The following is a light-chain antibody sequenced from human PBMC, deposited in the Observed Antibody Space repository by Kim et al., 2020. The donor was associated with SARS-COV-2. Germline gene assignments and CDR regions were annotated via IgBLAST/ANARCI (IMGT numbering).Light chain of an antibody. J-gene: IGKJ1*01. CDR1: QSISSY. CDR2: AAS. CDR3: QQSYSTPPT. V-gene: IGKV1-39*01. Sequence: DIQMTQSPSSLSASVGDRATITCRASQSISSYLNWYQQKPGKAPNLLIYAASSLQSGVPSRFSGSGSGTDFTLTISSLQPEDFATYYCQQSYSTPPTFGQGTKVDIK.